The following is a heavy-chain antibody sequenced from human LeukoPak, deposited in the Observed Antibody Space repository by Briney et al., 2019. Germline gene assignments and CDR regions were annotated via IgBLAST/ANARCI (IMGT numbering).Heavy chain of an antibody. J-gene: IGHJ6*03. CDR3: ARARSVPAAIFTYYYYMDA. Sequence: PSETLSLTCTVPGGSISSYYWSWIRQPAGKGLEWIGRIYTSGSTNYNPSLKSQVTMSVDTSKNQFSLKLSSVTAADTAVYYCARARSVPAAIFTYYYYMDAWGKGTTVTVSS. V-gene: IGHV4-4*07. D-gene: IGHD2-2*01. CDR1: GGSISSYY. CDR2: IYTSGST.